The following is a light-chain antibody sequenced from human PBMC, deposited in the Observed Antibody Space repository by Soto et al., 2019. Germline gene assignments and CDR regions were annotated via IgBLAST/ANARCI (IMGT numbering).Light chain of an antibody. CDR1: QGISSY. J-gene: IGKJ1*01. V-gene: IGKV1-9*01. Sequence: DIQLTQSPSFLSASVGDRVTITCRASQGISSYLAWYQQRPGKAPKLLMYGASTFQSGVPSRFSGSASGTTFTLTINNLQPEDFATYYRQQLNNFPRTFGQGTKVE. CDR2: GAS. CDR3: QQLNNFPRT.